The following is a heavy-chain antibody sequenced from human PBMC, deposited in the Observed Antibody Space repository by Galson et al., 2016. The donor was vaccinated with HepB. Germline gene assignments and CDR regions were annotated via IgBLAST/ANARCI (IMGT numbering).Heavy chain of an antibody. V-gene: IGHV4-39*01. J-gene: IGHJ4*01. D-gene: IGHD6-6*01. Sequence: YSESTFYNPSLKSRVTISVDTSKNQFSLKLSSVTAADTAVYYCARTAARLYFDYWGQGTLVTVSS. CDR3: ARTAARLYFDY. CDR2: YSEST.